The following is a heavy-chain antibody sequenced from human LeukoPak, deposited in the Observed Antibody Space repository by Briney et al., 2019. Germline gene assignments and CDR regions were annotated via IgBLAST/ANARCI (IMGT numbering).Heavy chain of an antibody. Sequence: GVLRLSCAASGFSFINYNMHWVRQAPGKGLEWVSSISSSSTYIYYADSMKGRFTISRDNAKNSLYLQMNSLRAEDTAVYYCARDFCDSSGYNRFDYWGQGTLVTVSS. CDR2: ISSSSTYI. V-gene: IGHV3-21*01. D-gene: IGHD3-22*01. CDR1: GFSFINYN. CDR3: ARDFCDSSGYNRFDY. J-gene: IGHJ4*02.